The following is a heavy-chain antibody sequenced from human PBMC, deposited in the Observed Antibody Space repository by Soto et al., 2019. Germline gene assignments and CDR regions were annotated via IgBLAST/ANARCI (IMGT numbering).Heavy chain of an antibody. CDR1: GGTFSSYA. J-gene: IGHJ6*02. Sequence: QVQLVQSGAEGEKPGSSVKVSCKASGGTFSSYAISWVRQAPGQGLEWMGGIIPIFGTANYAQKFQARVTITADESTSTAYMERGSLSSEDTAVYYCARVIARDYYDSRKVLSCMDVCGHGTTVTFSS. CDR3: ARVIARDYYDSRKVLSCMDV. V-gene: IGHV1-69*01. D-gene: IGHD3-22*01. CDR2: IIPIFGTA.